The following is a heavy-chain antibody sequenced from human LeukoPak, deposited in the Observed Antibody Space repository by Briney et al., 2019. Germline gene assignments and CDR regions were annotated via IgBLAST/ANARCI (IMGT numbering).Heavy chain of an antibody. Sequence: SQTLSLTCAISGDSVSSNSAAWNWIRQSPSRGLEWLGRTYYRSKWYNDYAVSVKSRITINPDTSKNQFSLQLNSVTPEDTAVYYCARGGSWYMASQGTFDYWGQGTLVTVSS. CDR3: ARGGSWYMASQGTFDY. J-gene: IGHJ4*02. D-gene: IGHD6-13*01. V-gene: IGHV6-1*01. CDR1: GDSVSSNSAA. CDR2: TYYRSKWYN.